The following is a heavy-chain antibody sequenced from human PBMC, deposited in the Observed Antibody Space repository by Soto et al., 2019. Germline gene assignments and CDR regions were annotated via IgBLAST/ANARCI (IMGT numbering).Heavy chain of an antibody. CDR1: GFTFSSYG. V-gene: IGHV3-30*18. Sequence: QVQLVESGGGVVQPGRSLRLSCAASGFTFSSYGMHWVRQAPGEGLEWVVVISYDGSNKYYAESVKGRFTSSRDNSKNTLYLQMNSLRAEDTAVDYCANSGSGVEPEYWGQGTLVTVSS. D-gene: IGHD3-10*01. CDR3: ANSGSGVEPEY. J-gene: IGHJ4*02. CDR2: ISYDGSNK.